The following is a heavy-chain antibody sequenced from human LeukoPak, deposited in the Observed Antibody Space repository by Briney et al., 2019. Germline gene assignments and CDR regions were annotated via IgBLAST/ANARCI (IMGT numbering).Heavy chain of an antibody. V-gene: IGHV3-23*01. CDR1: GFTFSAYG. J-gene: IGHJ4*02. D-gene: IGHD6-13*01. CDR3: ARAWIGRQQLVQNMGYFDY. CDR2: ISANGSIT. Sequence: GGTLRLSCAASGFTFSAYGMSWVRQAPGQGLEWVSGISANGSITFYARSVRGRFTISRDNSKNTLYLQMNSLRAEDTAVYYCARAWIGRQQLVQNMGYFDYWGQGTLVTVSS.